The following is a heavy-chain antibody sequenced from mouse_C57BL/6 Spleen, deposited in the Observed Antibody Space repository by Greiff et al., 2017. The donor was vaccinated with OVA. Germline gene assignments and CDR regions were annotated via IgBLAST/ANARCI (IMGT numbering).Heavy chain of an antibody. J-gene: IGHJ4*01. V-gene: IGHV1-81*01. Sequence: VHLVESGAELARPGASVKLSCKASGYTFTSYGISWVKQRTGQGLEWIGEIYPRSGNTYYNEKFKGKATLTADKSSSTAYMELRSLTSEDAAVYFCAKYYYGSSYLYAMDYWGQGTSVTVSS. CDR3: AKYYYGSSYLYAMDY. CDR1: GYTFTSYG. CDR2: IYPRSGNT. D-gene: IGHD1-1*01.